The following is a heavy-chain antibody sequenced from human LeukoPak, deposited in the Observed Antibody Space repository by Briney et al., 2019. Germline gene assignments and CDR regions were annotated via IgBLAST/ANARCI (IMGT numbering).Heavy chain of an antibody. D-gene: IGHD5-18*01. CDR1: AFTFRPYA. CDR2: VSGSGGST. J-gene: IGHJ4*02. V-gene: IGHV3-23*01. Sequence: PGGSLRLSCAASAFTFRPYAMIWVRQAPGKGLEWFSTVSGSGGSTYYADSVKGRFTISRDNSNNTLYLEMNSLRAEDTAVYYCAKGAASRGYTYVANWGQGTLVTVSS. CDR3: AKGAASRGYTYVAN.